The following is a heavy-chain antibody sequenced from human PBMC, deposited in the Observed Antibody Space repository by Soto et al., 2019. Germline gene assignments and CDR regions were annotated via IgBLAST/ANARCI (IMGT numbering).Heavy chain of an antibody. CDR3: ARAQGSGYPGDGAFDI. D-gene: IGHD5-12*01. CDR2: ISSTTSYI. Sequence: EVLLVESGGGLVKPGGSLRLSCAASEFTFSTYSMNWVREAPGKGLEWVSSISSTTSYIYYADSVKGRFTISRDNAKNSLYLQMNCLSAEDTAVYYCARAQGSGYPGDGAFDIWGQGTIVTVSS. V-gene: IGHV3-21*01. J-gene: IGHJ3*02. CDR1: EFTFSTYS.